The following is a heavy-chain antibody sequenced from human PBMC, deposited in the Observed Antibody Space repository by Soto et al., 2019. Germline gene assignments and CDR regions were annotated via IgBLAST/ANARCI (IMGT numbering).Heavy chain of an antibody. CDR1: GGTFNNYV. J-gene: IGHJ4*02. V-gene: IGHV1-69*06. Sequence: ASVKVSCKASGGTFNNYVINWVRQAPGQGLEWMAGIIPIFGTPNYAQKFQGRVTVTADKSTSTAYMELNSLRSEDTAVYYCAGRCDGTNCLAHFDYWGQGTLVTVSS. CDR3: AGRCDGTNCLAHFDY. D-gene: IGHD2-2*01. CDR2: IIPIFGTP.